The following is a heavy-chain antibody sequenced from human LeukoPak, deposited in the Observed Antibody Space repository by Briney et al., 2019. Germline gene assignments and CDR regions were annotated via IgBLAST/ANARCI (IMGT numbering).Heavy chain of an antibody. D-gene: IGHD2-8*01. J-gene: IGHJ4*02. Sequence: GGSLRLSCAASGFSLTTYPMNWIRQVPGKGLEWGSHISSDGNTEYYADSVRVRFTMSRDNAKNPLDLHMNSLRTEDTAVYYCARDIVNGPFVTSLESWGQGALVTVSS. CDR2: ISSDGNTE. V-gene: IGHV3-48*03. CDR1: GFSLTTYP. CDR3: ARDIVNGPFVTSLES.